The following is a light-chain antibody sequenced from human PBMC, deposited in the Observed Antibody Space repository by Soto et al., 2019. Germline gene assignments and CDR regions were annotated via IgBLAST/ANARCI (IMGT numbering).Light chain of an antibody. CDR2: RNN. CDR1: NSNIGSNY. J-gene: IGLJ3*02. CDR3: AAWDDSLSGRV. Sequence: QSVLTQPPSASGTPGQRVTSSCSGSNSNIGSNYVYWYQQLPGTAPRLLIYRNNQRPSGVPDRFSGSKSGTSASLAISGLRDEDVADYYCAAWDDSLSGRVFGGGTKLTVL. V-gene: IGLV1-47*01.